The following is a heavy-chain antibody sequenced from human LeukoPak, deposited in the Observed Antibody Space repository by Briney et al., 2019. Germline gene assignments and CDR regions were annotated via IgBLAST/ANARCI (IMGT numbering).Heavy chain of an antibody. CDR2: IYYSGST. CDR1: GFTFSDYY. Sequence: LRLSCAASGFTFSDYYMSWIRQAPGKGLEWIGYIYYSGSTYYNPSLKSRVTISVDTSKNQFSLKLSSVTAADTAVYYCARETSLDNWFDPWGQGTLVTVSS. V-gene: IGHV4-31*02. CDR3: ARETSLDNWFDP. J-gene: IGHJ5*02.